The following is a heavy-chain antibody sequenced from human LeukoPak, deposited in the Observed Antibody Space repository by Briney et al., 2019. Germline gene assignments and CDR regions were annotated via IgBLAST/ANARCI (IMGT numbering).Heavy chain of an antibody. Sequence: GGSLRLSCAASGFTFSNYAMSWVRQAPGKGLEWVSAISGSGGSTYYADSVKGRFTISRDNSKNTLYLQMNSLRAEDTAVYYCAKDHGITIFGVVPFDIWGQGTMVTVSS. J-gene: IGHJ3*02. V-gene: IGHV3-23*01. CDR2: ISGSGGST. D-gene: IGHD3-3*01. CDR3: AKDHGITIFGVVPFDI. CDR1: GFTFSNYA.